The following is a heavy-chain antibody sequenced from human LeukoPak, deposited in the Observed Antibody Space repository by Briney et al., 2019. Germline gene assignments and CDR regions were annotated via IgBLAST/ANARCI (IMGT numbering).Heavy chain of an antibody. D-gene: IGHD5-12*01. Sequence: SETLSLTCTVSGGSISSGGYYWSWIRQHPGKGLEWIGYIYYSGSTYYNPSLKSRVTISVDTSKNQFSLKLSSVTAADTAVYYCARSGCDGFDYWGQGTLVTVSS. CDR3: ARSGCDGFDY. CDR1: GGSISSGGYY. J-gene: IGHJ4*02. V-gene: IGHV4-31*03. CDR2: IYYSGST.